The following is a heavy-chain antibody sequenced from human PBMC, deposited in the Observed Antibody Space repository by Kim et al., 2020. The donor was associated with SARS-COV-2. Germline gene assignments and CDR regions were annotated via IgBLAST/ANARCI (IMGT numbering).Heavy chain of an antibody. Sequence: ASVKVSCKASGYTFTSYGISWVRQAPGQGLEWMGWISAYNGNTNYAQKLQGRVTMTTDTSTSTAYMELRSLRSDDTAVYYCARDRLVVVAANLFDYWGQGTLVTVSS. J-gene: IGHJ4*02. CDR1: GYTFTSYG. CDR2: ISAYNGNT. V-gene: IGHV1-18*04. D-gene: IGHD2-15*01. CDR3: ARDRLVVVAANLFDY.